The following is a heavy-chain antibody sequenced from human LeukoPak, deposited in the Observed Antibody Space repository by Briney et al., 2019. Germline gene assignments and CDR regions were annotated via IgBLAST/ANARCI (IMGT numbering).Heavy chain of an antibody. CDR3: ARGKTSQNIVTRKTYNWFDP. D-gene: IGHD2/OR15-2a*01. Sequence: PGGSLRLSCAASGFTFTIYSMHWVRQAPGKGLEWVSSISSISDYIYYADSVKGRLTISRDNAKNSLYLQMKSLRAEDTAVYYCARGKTSQNIVTRKTYNWFDPWGQGTLVTVSS. CDR2: ISSISDYI. CDR1: GFTFTIYS. V-gene: IGHV3-21*01. J-gene: IGHJ5*02.